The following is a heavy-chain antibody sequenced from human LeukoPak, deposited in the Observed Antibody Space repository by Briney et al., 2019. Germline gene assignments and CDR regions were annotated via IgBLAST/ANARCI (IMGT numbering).Heavy chain of an antibody. CDR2: FSGHGANI. CDR1: GFTLSTYA. Sequence: GGSLRLSCAASGFTLSTYAMSWVRQAPGKGLEWVLVFSGHGANIYYAESVRGRFTISGDISKNSLSLQMSSLRAEDTAIYYCARLTANHFDYWGQGTLVTVSS. J-gene: IGHJ4*02. D-gene: IGHD2-21*02. V-gene: IGHV3-23*01. CDR3: ARLTANHFDY.